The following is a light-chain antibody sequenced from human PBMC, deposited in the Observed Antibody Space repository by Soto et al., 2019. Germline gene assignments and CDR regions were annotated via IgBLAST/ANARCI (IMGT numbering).Light chain of an antibody. Sequence: QSVLTQPPSASGTPGQRVPISCSGSSSNIGSNYVYWYQQLPGTAPKLLIYRNNQWPSGVPDRFSGSKSDTSASLAISGLRSEDEADYYCAAWDDSLSGVVFGGGTKHTVL. CDR2: RNN. CDR3: AAWDDSLSGVV. CDR1: SSNIGSNY. V-gene: IGLV1-47*01. J-gene: IGLJ2*01.